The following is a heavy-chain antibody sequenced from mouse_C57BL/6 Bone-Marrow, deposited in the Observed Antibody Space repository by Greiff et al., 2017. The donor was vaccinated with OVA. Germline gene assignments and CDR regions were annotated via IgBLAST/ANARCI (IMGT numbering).Heavy chain of an antibody. CDR3: ATSTVVATLHYWYFDV. CDR1: GYAFSSYW. V-gene: IGHV1-80*01. D-gene: IGHD1-1*01. CDR2: IYPGDGDT. J-gene: IGHJ1*03. Sequence: QVQLKESGAELVKPGASVKISCKASGYAFSSYWMNWVKRRPGKGLEWIGQIYPGDGDTNYNGKFKGKATLTADKSSSTAYMQLSSLTSEDSAVYFCATSTVVATLHYWYFDVWGTGTTVTVSS.